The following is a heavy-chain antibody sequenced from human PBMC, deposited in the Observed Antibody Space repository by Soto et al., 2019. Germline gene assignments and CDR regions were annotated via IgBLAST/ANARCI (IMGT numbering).Heavy chain of an antibody. Sequence: SETLSLTCTFSGCSIRSSSYYWGWIRKPPGKGLEWIGSIYYSGSTYYNPSLKSRVTISVDTSKNQFSLKLSSVTAADTAVYYCARQGPRRNYYYYYYMDVWGKGTTVTVSS. CDR2: IYYSGST. CDR1: GCSIRSSSYY. V-gene: IGHV4-39*01. CDR3: ARQGPRRNYYYYYYMDV. J-gene: IGHJ6*03.